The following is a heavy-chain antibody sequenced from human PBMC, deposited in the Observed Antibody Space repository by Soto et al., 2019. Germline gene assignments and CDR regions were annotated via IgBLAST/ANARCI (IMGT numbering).Heavy chain of an antibody. D-gene: IGHD6-13*01. J-gene: IGHJ6*02. CDR1: GYSFSSYW. CDR2: IYPGDSDT. V-gene: IGHV5-51*01. Sequence: GESLKISCKGSGYSFSSYWIGWGRQMPGKGLEWMGIIYPGDSDTRYSPSFQGQVTISADKSISTAYVQWNSLKASDTAMYYCARPRSSSRNYYGMDVWGQGTTVTVSS. CDR3: ARPRSSSRNYYGMDV.